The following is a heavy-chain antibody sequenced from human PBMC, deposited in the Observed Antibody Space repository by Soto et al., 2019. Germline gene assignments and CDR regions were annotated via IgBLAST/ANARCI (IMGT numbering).Heavy chain of an antibody. V-gene: IGHV2-5*02. CDR1: GFSLSSKTVG. CDR2: IYWDDDR. CDR3: AHVTITYGGVGGIDAFDM. Sequence: QITLKESGPTLVNPTQTLTLTCTISGFSLSSKTVGVGWIRQPPGKALEWLAVIYWDDDRRYSPSLRTSLTLTKDTSKNQVVLTMANVDPMDTGTYSCAHVTITYGGVGGIDAFDMWGQGTVVTVSS. D-gene: IGHD3-16*01. J-gene: IGHJ3*02.